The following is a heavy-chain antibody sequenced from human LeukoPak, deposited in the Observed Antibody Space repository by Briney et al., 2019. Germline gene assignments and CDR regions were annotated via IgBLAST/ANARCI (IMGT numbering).Heavy chain of an antibody. D-gene: IGHD3-22*01. J-gene: IGHJ3*02. CDR3: AREPYYYDSSGYYGEDAFDI. CDR1: GGSISSYY. V-gene: IGHV4-4*07. CDR2: IYTSGST. Sequence: SETLSLTCTVSGGSISSYYWSWIRQPAGKGLEWIGRIYTSGSTNYNPSLKSRVTMSVDTSKNQFSLKLSSVTAADTAVYYCAREPYYYDSSGYYGEDAFDIWGQGTMVTVSS.